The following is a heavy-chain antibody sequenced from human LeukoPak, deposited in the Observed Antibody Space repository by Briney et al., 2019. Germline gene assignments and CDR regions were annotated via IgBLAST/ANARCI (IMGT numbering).Heavy chain of an antibody. V-gene: IGHV3-30*03. J-gene: IGHJ4*02. Sequence: GGSLRLSCAASGFTFSSYWMHWVRQALGKGQEWVAVISYDGNNKYYADSVKGRFTISRDNSKNTLYLQMNSLRAEDTAVYYCASGSGYYFDYWGQGTLVTVSS. CDR1: GFTFSSYW. CDR2: ISYDGNNK. CDR3: ASGSGYYFDY. D-gene: IGHD3-9*01.